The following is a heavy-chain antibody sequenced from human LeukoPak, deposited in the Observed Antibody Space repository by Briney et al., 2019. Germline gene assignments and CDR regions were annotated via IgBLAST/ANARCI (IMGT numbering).Heavy chain of an antibody. CDR2: IYHSGST. Sequence: SETLSLTCAVSGYSISSGYYWGWIRQPPGKGLEWIGSIYHSGSTYYNPSLKSRVTISVDTSENQFSLKLSSVTAADTAVYYCASGGAVVVAATHFDYWGQGTLVTVSS. J-gene: IGHJ4*02. V-gene: IGHV4-38-2*01. CDR1: GYSISSGYY. D-gene: IGHD2-15*01. CDR3: ASGGAVVVAATHFDY.